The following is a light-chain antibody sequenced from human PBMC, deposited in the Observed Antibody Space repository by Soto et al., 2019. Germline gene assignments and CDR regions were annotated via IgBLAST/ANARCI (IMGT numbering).Light chain of an antibody. Sequence: VLTQSPGTLSLSTGERATLSCRASQSLTNSFIAWYQQKPGQAPRLLIYDTSSRASGIPDRFSGSGSGTEFTLTISSLQAEDSAVYFCQQYNNWPTWTFGQGTKVDNK. V-gene: IGKV3D-20*02. J-gene: IGKJ1*01. CDR2: DTS. CDR3: QQYNNWPTWT. CDR1: QSLTNSF.